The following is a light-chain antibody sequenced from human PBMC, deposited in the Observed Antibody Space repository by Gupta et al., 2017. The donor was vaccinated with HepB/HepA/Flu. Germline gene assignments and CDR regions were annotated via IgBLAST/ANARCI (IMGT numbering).Light chain of an antibody. CDR2: AAY. CDR1: QSVAGSY. J-gene: IGKJ2*01. Sequence: EIVLTQSPGTLSLSPGERATLSCRASQSVAGSYLAWYQHRPGQAPRLLIYAAYTRATGIPDRFRGSGSGTDFTLTISRVEPEDFAVYFCQHYGGSPMYTFGQGTKLEI. V-gene: IGKV3-20*01. CDR3: QHYGGSPMYT.